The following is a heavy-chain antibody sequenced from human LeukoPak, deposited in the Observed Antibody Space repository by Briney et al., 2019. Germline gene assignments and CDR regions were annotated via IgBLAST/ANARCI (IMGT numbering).Heavy chain of an antibody. J-gene: IGHJ4*02. D-gene: IGHD6-19*01. V-gene: IGHV3-48*02. Sequence: GGSLRLSCAASGLTFSSYAMSWVRQAPGKGLEWVSYISSSSSTIYYADSVKGRFTISRDNAKNSLYLQMNSLRDEDTAVYYCARGITMAGTYYYCGGQGTLVTVSS. CDR1: GLTFSSYA. CDR3: ARGITMAGTYYYC. CDR2: ISSSSSTI.